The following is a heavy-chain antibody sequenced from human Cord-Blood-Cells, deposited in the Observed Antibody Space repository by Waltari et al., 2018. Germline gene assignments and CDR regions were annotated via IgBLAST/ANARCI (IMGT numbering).Heavy chain of an antibody. Sequence: QVQLQESGPGLVKPSETLSLTCTVSGYSISSGYYWGWIRQPPGKGREWIGSNYHRGSTYYNPARKSRVTISVDTSKNQCSLKLSSVTAADTAVYYCARQRGSSSYYYYGMDVWGQGTTVTVSS. CDR1: GYSISSGYY. D-gene: IGHD6-6*01. CDR2: NYHRGST. V-gene: IGHV4-38-2*02. CDR3: ARQRGSSSYYYYGMDV. J-gene: IGHJ6*02.